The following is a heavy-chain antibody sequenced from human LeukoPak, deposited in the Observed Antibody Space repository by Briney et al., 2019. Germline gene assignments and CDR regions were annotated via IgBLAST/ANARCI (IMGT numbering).Heavy chain of an antibody. CDR3: ANYYDILTGNNWFDP. Sequence: PGGSLRLSCAASGFTFSSYAMSWVRQAPGKGLEWVSAISGSGGSIYYADSVKGRFTISRDNSKNTLYLQMNSLRAEDTAVYYCANYYDILTGNNWFDPWGQGTLVTVSS. D-gene: IGHD3-9*01. J-gene: IGHJ5*02. CDR1: GFTFSSYA. V-gene: IGHV3-23*01. CDR2: ISGSGGSI.